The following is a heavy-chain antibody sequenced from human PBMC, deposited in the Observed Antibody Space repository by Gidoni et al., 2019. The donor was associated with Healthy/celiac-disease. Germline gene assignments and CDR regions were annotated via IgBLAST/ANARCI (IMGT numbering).Heavy chain of an antibody. V-gene: IGHV3-30*18. CDR3: AKDTENWGFDY. CDR2: ISYDGSNK. CDR1: GFTFSSYG. D-gene: IGHD7-27*01. Sequence: QVQLVESGGGVVQPGRSLRLSCAASGFTFSSYGMHWVRQAPGKGLEWVAVISYDGSNKYYADSVKGRFTISRDNSKNTLYLQMNSLRAEDTAVYYCAKDTENWGFDYWGQGTLATVSS. J-gene: IGHJ4*02.